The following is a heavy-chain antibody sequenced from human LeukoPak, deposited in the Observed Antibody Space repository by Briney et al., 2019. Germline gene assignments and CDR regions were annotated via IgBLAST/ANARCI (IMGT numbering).Heavy chain of an antibody. D-gene: IGHD3-22*01. CDR2: IYYSGST. Sequence: PSETLSLTCTVSGGSISSYYWSWIRQPPGKGLEWIGYIYYSGSTNYNPSLKSRVTISVDTSKNQFSLKLSSVTAAGTAVYYCASLYDSSGYSDYWGQGTLVTVSS. CDR1: GGSISSYY. V-gene: IGHV4-59*08. J-gene: IGHJ4*02. CDR3: ASLYDSSGYSDY.